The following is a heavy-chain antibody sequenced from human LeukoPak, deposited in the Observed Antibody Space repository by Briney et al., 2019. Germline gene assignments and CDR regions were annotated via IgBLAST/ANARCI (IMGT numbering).Heavy chain of an antibody. Sequence: GASVNVACQACGGTFSSYAISWVGPAPARGLEWMGRIIPILGIANYAQKFQGRVTITADKSTSTAYMELSSERSEDTAVYCCARDRGFPYNQWLPISGFVPWGQGALVTVSS. V-gene: IGHV1-69*10. J-gene: IGHJ5*02. D-gene: IGHD3-22*01. CDR2: IIPILGIA. CDR1: GGTFSSYA. CDR3: ARDRGFPYNQWLPISGFVP.